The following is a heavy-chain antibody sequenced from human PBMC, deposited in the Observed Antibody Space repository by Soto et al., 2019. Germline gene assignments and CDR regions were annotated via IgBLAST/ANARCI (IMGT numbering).Heavy chain of an antibody. CDR1: GYIFTVYY. V-gene: IGHV1-2*02. J-gene: IGHJ4*02. D-gene: IGHD3-10*01. CDR2: INPNSGDI. CDR3: ARGRASGSYYLLDY. Sequence: ASVKVSCKASGYIFTVYYMHWVRQAPGQGLEWMGWINPNSGDIGYAQKFQGRVTMTRDTAIRTAYMEVSRLRSDDTAVYYCARGRASGSYYLLDYWGQGTLVTVSS.